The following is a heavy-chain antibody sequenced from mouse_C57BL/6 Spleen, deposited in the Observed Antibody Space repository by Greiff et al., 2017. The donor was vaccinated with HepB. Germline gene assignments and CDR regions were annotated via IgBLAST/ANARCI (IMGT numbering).Heavy chain of an antibody. CDR1: GYSITSGYY. J-gene: IGHJ2*01. CDR3: ARDYDVSFDY. V-gene: IGHV3-6*01. Sequence: VQLKESGPGLVKPSQSLSLTCSVTGYSITSGYYWNWIRQFPGNKLEWMGYISYDGSNNYNPSLKNRISITRDTSKNQFFLKLNSVTTEDTATYYCARDYDVSFDYWGQGTTLTVSS. D-gene: IGHD2-12*01. CDR2: ISYDGSN.